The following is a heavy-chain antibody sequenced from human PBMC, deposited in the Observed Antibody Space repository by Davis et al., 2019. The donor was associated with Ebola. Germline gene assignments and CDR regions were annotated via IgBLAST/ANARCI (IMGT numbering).Heavy chain of an antibody. CDR3: AKDGAAGSYYYYGMDV. V-gene: IGHV3-21*01. Sequence: GESLKISCAASGFTFDDYAMHWVRQAPGKGLEWVSSISSSSSYIYYADSVKGRFTISRDNSKNTLYLQMNSLRAEDTAVYYCAKDGAAGSYYYYGMDVWGKGTTVTVSS. CDR1: GFTFDDYA. J-gene: IGHJ6*04. CDR2: ISSSSSYI. D-gene: IGHD6-13*01.